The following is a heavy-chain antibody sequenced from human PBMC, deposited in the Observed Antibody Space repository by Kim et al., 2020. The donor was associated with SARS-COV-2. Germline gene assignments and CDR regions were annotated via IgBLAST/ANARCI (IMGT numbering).Heavy chain of an antibody. CDR1: GDSVSSNSAA. D-gene: IGHD3-9*01. J-gene: IGHJ5*02. CDR3: ARVLLTGYYRLGWFDP. V-gene: IGHV6-1*01. CDR2: TYYRSKWYN. Sequence: SQTPSLTCAISGDSVSSNSAAWNWIRQSPSRGLEWLGRTYYRSKWYNDYAVSVKSRITINPDTSKNQFSLQLNSVTPEDTAVYYCARVLLTGYYRLGWFDPRGQGTLVTVSS.